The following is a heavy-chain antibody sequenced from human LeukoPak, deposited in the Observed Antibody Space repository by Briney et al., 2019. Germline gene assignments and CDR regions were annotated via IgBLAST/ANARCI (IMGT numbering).Heavy chain of an antibody. CDR2: ISYDGSNK. CDR1: GFTFSSYG. V-gene: IGHV3-30*18. J-gene: IGHJ3*02. D-gene: IGHD5-24*01. Sequence: PGRSLRLSCAASGFTFSSYGMHWVRQAPGKGLEWVAVISYDGSNKYYADSVKGRFTTSRDNSKNTLYLQMNSLRAEDTAVYYCAKDSADGYNYLEDAFDIWGQGTMVTVSS. CDR3: AKDSADGYNYLEDAFDI.